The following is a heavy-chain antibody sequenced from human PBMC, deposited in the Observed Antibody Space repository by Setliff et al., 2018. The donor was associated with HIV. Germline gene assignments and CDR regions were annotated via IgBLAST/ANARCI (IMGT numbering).Heavy chain of an antibody. V-gene: IGHV1-69*13. D-gene: IGHD3-22*01. Sequence: GASVKVSCKASGGTFSSYAISWVRQAPGQGLEWMGGIIPIFGTANYAQKFQGRVTITADESTSTAYMELSSLRSEDTAVYYCARHQWEYYYDSSGPGVWPHFDYWGQGTLVTVSS. CDR2: IIPIFGTA. CDR1: GGTFSSYA. J-gene: IGHJ4*02. CDR3: ARHQWEYYYDSSGPGVWPHFDY.